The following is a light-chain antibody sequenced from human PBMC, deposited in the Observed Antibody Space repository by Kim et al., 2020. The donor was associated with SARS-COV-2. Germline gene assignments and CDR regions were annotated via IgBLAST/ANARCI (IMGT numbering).Light chain of an antibody. CDR3: QQADSFPIT. Sequence: DIQMTQSPSSVSASVGDRVTITCRASEVISTWLGWYQQRPGKAPTLLIYGSSTLQTGVPSRFRGSGSATHFTLTISSLQPEDFATYYCQQADSFPITFGQGTRLEIK. J-gene: IGKJ5*01. V-gene: IGKV1D-12*01. CDR1: EVISTW. CDR2: GSS.